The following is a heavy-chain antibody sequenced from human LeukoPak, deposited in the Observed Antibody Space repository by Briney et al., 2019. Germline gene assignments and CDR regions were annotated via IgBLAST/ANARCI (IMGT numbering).Heavy chain of an antibody. D-gene: IGHD4-23*01. CDR1: GGSISSSSYY. CDR3: AKLTTVVTDD. J-gene: IGHJ4*02. CDR2: IYYSGST. V-gene: IGHV4-39*01. Sequence: SETLSLTCTVSGGSISSSSYYWGWIRQPPGKGLEWIGSIYYSGSTYYNPSLKSRVTISVDTSKNQFPLKLSSVTAADTAVYYCAKLTTVVTDDWGQGTLVTVSS.